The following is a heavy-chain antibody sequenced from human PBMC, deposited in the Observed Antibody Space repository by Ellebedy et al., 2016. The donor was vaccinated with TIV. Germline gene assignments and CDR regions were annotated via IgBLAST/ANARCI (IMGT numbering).Heavy chain of an antibody. CDR3: VRYDSRGVGATAVDY. Sequence: SETLSLTCTVSGYFIFNGYYWGWIRQPPGKGLEWIGNIFQTATTYYNPSLRSRVSISVDASRNQFSLKLNSVTAADTAIYYCVRYDSRGVGATAVDYWGQGTLVTVSS. CDR1: GYFIFNGYY. V-gene: IGHV4-38-2*02. D-gene: IGHD1-26*01. CDR2: IFQTATT. J-gene: IGHJ4*02.